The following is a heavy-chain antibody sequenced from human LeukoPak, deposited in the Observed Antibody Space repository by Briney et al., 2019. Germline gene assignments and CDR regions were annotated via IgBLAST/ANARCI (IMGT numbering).Heavy chain of an antibody. J-gene: IGHJ4*02. CDR2: ISAYNGNT. V-gene: IGHV1-18*01. CDR3: AREPPSRQYSSSWYLRY. CDR1: GYTFTSYG. D-gene: IGHD6-13*01. Sequence: ASVKVSCKASGYTFTSYGISWVRQAPGQGLEWMGWISAYNGNTNYAQKLQGRVTMTTDTSTSTAYMELRSLRSDDTAVYYCAREPPSRQYSSSWYLRYWGQGTLVTVSS.